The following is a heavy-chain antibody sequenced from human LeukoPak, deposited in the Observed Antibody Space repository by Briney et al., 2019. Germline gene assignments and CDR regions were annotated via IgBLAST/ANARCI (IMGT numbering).Heavy chain of an antibody. CDR3: ARDGSSWSFDY. Sequence: ASVKVSCKASGYTFTSYGISWVRQAPGQGLEWMGWISAGNGYTEYSQKFQGRVTITSDTSASTAYMELNSLRSEDTAVYYCARDGSSWSFDYWGQGTLVTVSS. V-gene: IGHV1-18*01. CDR1: GYTFTSYG. CDR2: ISAGNGYT. J-gene: IGHJ4*02. D-gene: IGHD6-13*01.